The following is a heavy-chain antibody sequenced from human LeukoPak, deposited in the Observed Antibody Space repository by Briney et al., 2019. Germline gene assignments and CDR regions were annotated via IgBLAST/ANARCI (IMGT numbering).Heavy chain of an antibody. J-gene: IGHJ6*03. D-gene: IGHD6-13*01. CDR2: IYYSGST. CDR1: GGSISSSSYY. Sequence: SETLSLTCTVCGGSISSSSYYWGWIRQPRGRGVEWIGNIYYSGSTYYNPSLKRRVTISVDTSKNQSSLKLSSVTAADTAVYYCAREAAAGIHMDVWGKGTTVTVSS. V-gene: IGHV4-39*07. CDR3: AREAAAGIHMDV.